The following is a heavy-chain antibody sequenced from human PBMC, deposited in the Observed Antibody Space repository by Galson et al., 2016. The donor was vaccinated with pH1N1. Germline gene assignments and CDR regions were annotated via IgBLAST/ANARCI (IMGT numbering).Heavy chain of an antibody. CDR3: ARLTGVFETADAFDI. V-gene: IGHV4-30-2*01. CDR1: RGSISDKDYS. D-gene: IGHD2-8*01. Sequence: TLSLTCPLSRGSISDKDYSWSWIRQPPGKGLEWIGYISHTGSTCFNPSLKSRLTITLGGSRKQFSLKLTTVTAADTAVYYCARLTGVFETADAFDIWGQGTMVTVTP. CDR2: ISHTGST. J-gene: IGHJ3*02.